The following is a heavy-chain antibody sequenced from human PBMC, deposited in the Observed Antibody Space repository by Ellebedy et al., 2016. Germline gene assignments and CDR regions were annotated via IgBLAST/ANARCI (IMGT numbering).Heavy chain of an antibody. V-gene: IGHV3-33*01. D-gene: IGHD3-16*01. CDR3: ARSSRGRGDYFDY. CDR2: IWPDGSKK. J-gene: IGHJ4*02. CDR1: GFTFSSYG. Sequence: GGSLRPSXAVSGFTFSSYGMYWVRQAPGKGLECVALIWPDGSKKNYVDSVKGRFTISRDNFKNTVYLQMNSLRDEDTAVYYCARSSRGRGDYFDYWGQGILVTVSS.